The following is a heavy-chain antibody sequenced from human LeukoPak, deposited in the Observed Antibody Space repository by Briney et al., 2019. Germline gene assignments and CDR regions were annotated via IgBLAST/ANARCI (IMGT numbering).Heavy chain of an antibody. Sequence: GGSLRLSCAASGFTFSSYAMHWVRQAPGKGLEWVAVISYDGSNKYYAASVKGRFTISRDNSKNTLHLQMNSLRAEDTALYYCAKERGISIIEVGSFDYWGQGTLVTVSS. CDR3: AKERGISIIEVGSFDY. CDR2: ISYDGSNK. D-gene: IGHD3-22*01. CDR1: GFTFSSYA. J-gene: IGHJ4*02. V-gene: IGHV3-30-3*01.